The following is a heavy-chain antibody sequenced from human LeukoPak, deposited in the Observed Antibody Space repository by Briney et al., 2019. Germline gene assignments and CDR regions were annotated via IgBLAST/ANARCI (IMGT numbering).Heavy chain of an antibody. V-gene: IGHV3-74*01. D-gene: IGHD6-19*01. J-gene: IGHJ3*02. CDR2: ISSDGSYI. CDR1: GFTFSNYW. Sequence: PGGSLRLSCAASGFTFSNYWMHWVRQAPGKGLVWVSRISSDGSYINYADSVKGRFTISRDNAKNTLYLQMNSLRAEDTAVYYCARGGSSGWFYIWGQGTMVTVSS. CDR3: ARGGSSGWFYI.